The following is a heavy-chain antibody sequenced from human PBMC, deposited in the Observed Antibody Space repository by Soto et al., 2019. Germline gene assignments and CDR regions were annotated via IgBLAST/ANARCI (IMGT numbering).Heavy chain of an antibody. Sequence: ASVNVSCTASGSTFTDHYIDWVRQAPGQGLEWMGWINPTTGDTKYARTFQGRVTMTRDTSISTAYMTLSRLVSNDTPIYFCARGGSGMMSSWGQGALVTVSS. D-gene: IGHD1-26*01. V-gene: IGHV1-2*02. CDR2: INPTTGDT. CDR1: GSTFTDHY. J-gene: IGHJ5*02. CDR3: ARGGSGMMSS.